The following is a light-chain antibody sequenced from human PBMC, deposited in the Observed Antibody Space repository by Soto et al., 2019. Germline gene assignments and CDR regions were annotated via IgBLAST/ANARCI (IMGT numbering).Light chain of an antibody. CDR1: QSVRNY. CDR2: DAS. CDR3: QQRSKMPLT. V-gene: IGKV3-11*01. Sequence: EIVLTQSPATLSLSPGERATLSCRASQSVRNYLAWYQQKPGQAPRLLIYDASNRATGIPARFSGTGSGTDITLTISSLEPEDFAIYYCQQRSKMPLTFGHGTKVDIK. J-gene: IGKJ1*01.